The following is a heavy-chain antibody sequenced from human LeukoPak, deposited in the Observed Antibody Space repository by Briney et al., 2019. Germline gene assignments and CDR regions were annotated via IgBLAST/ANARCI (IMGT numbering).Heavy chain of an antibody. CDR2: VYYSGST. Sequence: PSETLSLTCTVSGGSITGYYWGWIRQPPGKGLEWIGYVYYSGSTNYNPSLKSRVTILVDTSKNQFSLKLSSVTAADTALYYCTRVAQTPYGMDVWGQGSTVTVSS. CDR1: GGSITGYY. V-gene: IGHV4-59*01. J-gene: IGHJ6*02. CDR3: TRVAQTPYGMDV.